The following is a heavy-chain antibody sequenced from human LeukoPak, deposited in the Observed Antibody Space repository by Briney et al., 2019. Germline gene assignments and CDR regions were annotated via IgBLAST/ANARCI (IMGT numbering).Heavy chain of an antibody. CDR3: ARDGSGWSSDY. CDR1: GFTFREYG. J-gene: IGHJ4*02. D-gene: IGHD6-19*01. Sequence: GRSLRLSCVASGFTFREYGLHWVRQAPGKGLEWVAVMWNDGITGKYADSVRGRFSVSRDNSKNTVYLQMDSLRADDTSVYYCARDGSGWSSDYWGQGTLVTVSS. CDR2: MWNDGITG. V-gene: IGHV3-33*01.